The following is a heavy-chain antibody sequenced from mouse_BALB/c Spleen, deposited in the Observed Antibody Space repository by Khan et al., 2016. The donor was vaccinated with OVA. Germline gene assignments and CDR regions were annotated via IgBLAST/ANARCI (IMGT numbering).Heavy chain of an antibody. CDR1: GYTFTTYW. V-gene: IGHV1-7*01. J-gene: IGHJ2*01. CDR3: TGDRIDY. CDR2: INHTSGYA. Sequence: LQQSGAELAKPGASVKMSCKASGYTFTTYWMHWVTKRPGQGLEWIGHINHTSGYANYNEKFKDTASLSVDKSSSTADTQPSILTSEDAAVYYYTGDRIDYWGQGTTLTVSS.